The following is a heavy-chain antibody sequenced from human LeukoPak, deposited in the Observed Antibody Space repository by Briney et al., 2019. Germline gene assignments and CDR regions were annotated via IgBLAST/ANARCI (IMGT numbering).Heavy chain of an antibody. CDR1: GFTFSNYG. V-gene: IGHV3-33*01. Sequence: PGRSLRLSCAASGFTFSNYGMHWVRQAPGKGLEWVGFIWYDGSNKYYADSVKGRFTISRDNSKNTLFLQMNSLRAEDTAVYYCTRDVASRNWFDPWGQGTLVTVSS. CDR2: IWYDGSNK. J-gene: IGHJ5*02. CDR3: TRDVASRNWFDP.